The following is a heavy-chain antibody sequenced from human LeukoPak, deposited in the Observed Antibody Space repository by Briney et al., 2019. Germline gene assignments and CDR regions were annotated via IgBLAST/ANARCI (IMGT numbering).Heavy chain of an antibody. V-gene: IGHV3-23*01. J-gene: IGHJ4*02. Sequence: GGSLRLSCAASGFTFSSYAMSWVRQAPGKGLEWVSAISGSGGSTYYADAVKSRFTISRDNSKNPLYLQMNSLRAEDTAVYYCAKYQPRYYYDSSGYSDYWGQGTLVTVSS. CDR1: GFTFSSYA. D-gene: IGHD3-22*01. CDR2: ISGSGGST. CDR3: AKYQPRYYYDSSGYSDY.